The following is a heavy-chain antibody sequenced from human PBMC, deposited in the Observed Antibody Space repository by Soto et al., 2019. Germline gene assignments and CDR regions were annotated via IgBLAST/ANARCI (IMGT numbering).Heavy chain of an antibody. Sequence: PSETLSLTCTVSGGSISSGSYYWDWIRQPPGKGLEWIGNVYYSGSTNYNPSLESRVTISVDTSKNQFSLKLSSVTAAGTAVYYCARQTDSYYTFDAFDIWGQGTMVTVSS. J-gene: IGHJ3*02. V-gene: IGHV4-39*01. CDR3: ARQTDSYYTFDAFDI. CDR2: VYYSGST. D-gene: IGHD3-22*01. CDR1: GGSISSGSYY.